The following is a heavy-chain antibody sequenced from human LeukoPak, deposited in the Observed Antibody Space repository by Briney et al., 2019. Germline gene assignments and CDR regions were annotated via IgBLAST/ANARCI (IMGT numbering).Heavy chain of an antibody. V-gene: IGHV4-38-2*02. CDR2: IYYSGST. CDR1: GYSISSGYY. Sequence: SETLSLTCTVSGYSISSGYYWGWIRQPPGKGLEWIGSIYYSGSTYYNPSLKSRVTISVDTSKNQFSLKLSSVTAADTAVYYCARAVAGPPNFDYWGQGTLVTVSS. D-gene: IGHD6-19*01. J-gene: IGHJ4*02. CDR3: ARAVAGPPNFDY.